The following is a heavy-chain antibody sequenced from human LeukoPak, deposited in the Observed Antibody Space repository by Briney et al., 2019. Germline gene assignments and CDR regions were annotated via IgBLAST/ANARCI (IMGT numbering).Heavy chain of an antibody. J-gene: IGHJ4*02. V-gene: IGHV3-7*01. CDR1: DFTFSSYS. CDR3: ARIYGGNSYYFDC. CDR2: IYEQGSER. D-gene: IGHD4-23*01. Sequence: GGSLRLSCATSDFTFSSYSVNCVRQAPGKGLEWVAYIYEQGSERFYVDSVKGRFTISRDNAENSLYLQMNSLRVEDTAVYYCARIYGGNSYYFDCWGQGTLVTVSS.